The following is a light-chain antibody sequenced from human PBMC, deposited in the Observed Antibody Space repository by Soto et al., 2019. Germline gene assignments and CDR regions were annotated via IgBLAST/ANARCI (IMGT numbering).Light chain of an antibody. Sequence: QSVLTQPPSASWTPGQTIAISCSGGSSNIGSNTVNWYQQLPGTAPRLLIYNNNQRPSGVPERFSGSKSGTSASLAISGLQSEYEGDYYCAAWDDSLNGVVFGGGTKVTVL. J-gene: IGLJ2*01. CDR2: NNN. V-gene: IGLV1-44*01. CDR1: SSNIGSNT. CDR3: AAWDDSLNGVV.